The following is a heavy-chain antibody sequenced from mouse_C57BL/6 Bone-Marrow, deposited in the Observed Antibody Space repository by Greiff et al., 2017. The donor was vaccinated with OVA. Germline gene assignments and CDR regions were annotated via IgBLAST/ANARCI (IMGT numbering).Heavy chain of an antibody. J-gene: IGHJ1*03. Sequence: QVQLQQSGAELARPGASVKLSCKASGYTFTSYGISWVKQRTGQGLEWIGEIYPRSGNTYYNEKFKGKATLTADKSSSTAYMELRSLTSEDSAVYFCAYSNYYVWYFDVWGTGTTVTVSS. CDR1: GYTFTSYG. V-gene: IGHV1-81*01. CDR2: IYPRSGNT. CDR3: AYSNYYVWYFDV. D-gene: IGHD2-5*01.